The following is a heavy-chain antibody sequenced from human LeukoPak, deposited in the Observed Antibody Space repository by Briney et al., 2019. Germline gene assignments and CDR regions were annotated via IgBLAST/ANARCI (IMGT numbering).Heavy chain of an antibody. J-gene: IGHJ4*02. V-gene: IGHV3-64D*09. CDR1: GFTFSSYD. CDR2: ISPNGGST. CDR3: VKDARHFWGY. Sequence: GGSLRLSCSASGFTFSSYDMHWVRQAPGKGLEYVSAISPNGGSTYYADSVKDRFTISRDNSKNTLYLQMSSLRAEDTAVYCCVKDARHFWGYWGQGTLVTVSS. D-gene: IGHD3-16*01.